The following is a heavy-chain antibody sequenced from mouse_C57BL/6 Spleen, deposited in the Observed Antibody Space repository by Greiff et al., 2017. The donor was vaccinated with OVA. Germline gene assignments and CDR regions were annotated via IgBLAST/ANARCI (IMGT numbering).Heavy chain of an antibody. Sequence: VQLQQPGAELVMPGASVKLSCKASGYTFTSYWMHWVKQRPGQGLEWIGEIDPSASYPNYNQKFKGKSTLTVDKSSSTAYMQLSSLTSEDSAVSHSARADAMDYWGQGTSLTVSS. J-gene: IGHJ4*01. CDR3: ARADAMDY. CDR2: IDPSASYP. CDR1: GYTFTSYW. V-gene: IGHV1-69*01.